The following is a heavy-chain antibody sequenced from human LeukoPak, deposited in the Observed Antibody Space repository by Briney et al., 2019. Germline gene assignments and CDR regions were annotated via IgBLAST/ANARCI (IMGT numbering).Heavy chain of an antibody. J-gene: IGHJ4*02. Sequence: PSETLSLTCTVSGGSISSSYWSWIRQPPGKGLEWIGYIYYSGSTNYNPSLKSRVTVSVDTSKNQFSLKLSSVTAADTAVYYCAKVSGSGYGSDYFDYWGRGTLVTVSS. CDR2: IYYSGST. V-gene: IGHV4-59*01. D-gene: IGHD3-10*01. CDR3: AKVSGSGYGSDYFDY. CDR1: GGSISSSY.